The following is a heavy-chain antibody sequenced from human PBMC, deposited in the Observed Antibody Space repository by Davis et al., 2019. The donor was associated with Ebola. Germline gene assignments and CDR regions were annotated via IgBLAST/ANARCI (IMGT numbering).Heavy chain of an antibody. Sequence: SETLSLTCTVSGGFISSHYWSWIRQPPGKGLEWIGYMYYTGSTNYNPSLKSRVTISVDRSSNQFSLELRSVTAADTAVYYCARHAHDNNGKNLDYWGQGTLVTVSS. CDR2: MYYTGST. CDR1: GGFISSHY. J-gene: IGHJ4*02. D-gene: IGHD2-8*01. V-gene: IGHV4-59*08. CDR3: ARHAHDNNGKNLDY.